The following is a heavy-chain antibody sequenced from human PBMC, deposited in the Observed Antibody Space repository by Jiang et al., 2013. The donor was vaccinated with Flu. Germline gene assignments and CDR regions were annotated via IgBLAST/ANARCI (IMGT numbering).Heavy chain of an antibody. Sequence: VQLVESGAEVKKPGSSVKVSCKASGGTFSSYAISWVRQAPGQGLEWMGGIIPIFGTANYAQKFQGRVSITADKSTSTAYMELSSLRSEDTAVYYCARCYDILTGYCYYYGMDVWGQGTTVTVSS. CDR1: GGTFSSYA. CDR3: ARCYDILTGYCYYYGMDV. V-gene: IGHV1-69*06. CDR2: IIPIFGTA. D-gene: IGHD3-9*01. J-gene: IGHJ6*02.